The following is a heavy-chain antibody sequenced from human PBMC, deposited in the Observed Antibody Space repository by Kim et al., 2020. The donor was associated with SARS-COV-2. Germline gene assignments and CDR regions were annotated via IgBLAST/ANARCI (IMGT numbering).Heavy chain of an antibody. Sequence: GESLKISCKGSGYSFTSNWIGWVRQMPGKGLAWMGIIYPGDSDTRYSPSFQGRFTISADKSISTAYLQWSSLKASDTAMYYSARLVWAAAGQTYYCYYGMDVGGQGTTVTVS. D-gene: IGHD6-13*01. CDR3: ARLVWAAAGQTYYCYYGMDV. CDR2: IYPGDSDT. V-gene: IGHV5-51*01. J-gene: IGHJ6*02. CDR1: GYSFTSNW.